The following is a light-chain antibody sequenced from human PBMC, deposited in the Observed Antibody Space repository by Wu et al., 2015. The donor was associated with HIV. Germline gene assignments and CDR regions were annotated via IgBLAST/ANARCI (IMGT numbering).Light chain of an antibody. CDR3: QQTYSTPKT. J-gene: IGKJ1*01. V-gene: IGKV1-39*01. Sequence: DIQMTQSPSSLSASVGDRVTITCRASQSISSDLKWYQQKPGAAPKLLIYAASSLQSGVPSRFSGSGSGTDFTLTTSSLQPEDFATYYCQQTYSTPKTFGQGTKVEIK. CDR2: AAS. CDR1: QSISSD.